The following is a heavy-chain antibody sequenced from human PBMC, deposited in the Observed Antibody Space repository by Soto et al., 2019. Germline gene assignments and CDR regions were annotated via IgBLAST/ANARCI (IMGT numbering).Heavy chain of an antibody. CDR1: GFTFSSYS. J-gene: IGHJ4*02. D-gene: IGHD6-19*01. CDR2: ISSSSSYI. V-gene: IGHV3-21*01. CDR3: ARTYSSGWDFDY. Sequence: EVQLVESGGGLVKPGGSLRLSCAASGFTFSSYSMNWVRQAPGKGLEWVSSISSSSSYIYYADSVKGRFTISRDNAKNSLYLQMNSQRAEDTAVYYCARTYSSGWDFDYWGQGTLVTVSS.